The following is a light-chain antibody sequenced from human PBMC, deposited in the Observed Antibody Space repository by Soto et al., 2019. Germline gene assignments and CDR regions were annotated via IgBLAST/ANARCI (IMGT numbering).Light chain of an antibody. CDR3: QSYDNSLSGVV. V-gene: IGLV1-40*01. J-gene: IGLJ2*01. CDR2: VYN. CDR1: SSNIGAGYD. Sequence: QSVLTQPPSVSGAPGQRVAISCTGSSSNIGAGYDVHWYQQLPGTAPKLLLFVYNNRPSGVPDRFSGSRSGSSASLAITGLQAEDEADYYCQSYDNSLSGVVFGGGTKLTVL.